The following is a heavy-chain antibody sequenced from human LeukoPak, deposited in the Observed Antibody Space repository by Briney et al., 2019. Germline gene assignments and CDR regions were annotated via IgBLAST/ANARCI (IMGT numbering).Heavy chain of an antibody. CDR3: ARDQNYFTSDRFYDAFDI. V-gene: IGHV3-7*01. CDR1: GFTFSSYW. Sequence: GGSLRLSCAASGFTFSSYWMSWVRQAPGKGLEWVANIKQDGSEKYYVDSVKGRFTISRDNAKNSLYLQMNSLRAEDTSVYYCARDQNYFTSDRFYDAFDIWGQGTMVTVSS. CDR2: IKQDGSEK. D-gene: IGHD2-8*01. J-gene: IGHJ3*02.